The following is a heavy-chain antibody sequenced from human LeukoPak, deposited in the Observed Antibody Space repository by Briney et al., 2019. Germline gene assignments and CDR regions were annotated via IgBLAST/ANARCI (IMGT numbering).Heavy chain of an antibody. Sequence: SVKVSCKASGGTFSGLAISGLGQAPGQGLEWWGGIIPFFGTANYAQKFQGRVTITADESTSTAYMELSSLRAEDTAVYYCAKLGSCYFSCSYYYGMDVWGQGTTVTVSS. D-gene: IGHD2-15*01. V-gene: IGHV1-69*13. CDR3: AKLGSCYFSCSYYYGMDV. CDR2: IIPFFGTA. CDR1: GGTFSGLA. J-gene: IGHJ6*02.